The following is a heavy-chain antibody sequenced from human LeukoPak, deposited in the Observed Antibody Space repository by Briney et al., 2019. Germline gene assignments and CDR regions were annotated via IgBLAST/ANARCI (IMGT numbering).Heavy chain of an antibody. D-gene: IGHD2-8*01. CDR3: AREQTQMGD. J-gene: IGHJ4*02. CDR2: IISDGSSA. V-gene: IGHV3-74*01. Sequence: GESLRLSCAASGFTFTRYWMHWVRQAPGKGLVWVSRIISDGSSASYADSVKGRFTISRDNAKNTLYLQMNSLRAEDTAVYYCAREQTQMGDWGQGTLVTVSS. CDR1: GFTFTRYW.